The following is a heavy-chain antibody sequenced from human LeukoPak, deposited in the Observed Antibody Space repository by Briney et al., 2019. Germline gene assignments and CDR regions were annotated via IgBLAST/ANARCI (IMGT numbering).Heavy chain of an antibody. CDR1: GGSFSGYY. CDR2: INHSGST. Sequence: SETLSLTCAVHGGSFSGYYWSWIRQPPGKGLEWIGEINHSGSTNYNPSLKSRVTISVDTSKNQFSLKLSSVTAADTAVYYCARRGSIQLWLGYYMDVWGKGTTVTVSS. J-gene: IGHJ6*03. CDR3: ARRGSIQLWLGYYMDV. V-gene: IGHV4-34*01. D-gene: IGHD5-18*01.